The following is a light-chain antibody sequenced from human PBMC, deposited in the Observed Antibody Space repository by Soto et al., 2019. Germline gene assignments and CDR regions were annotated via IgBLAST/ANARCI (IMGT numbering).Light chain of an antibody. CDR2: WAS. V-gene: IGKV4-1*01. Sequence: IVMTQSPDSLAVSLGERATINCKSSQSVLSSSNNKNYLAWYQQKPAQPPKVLIYWASTRESGVPDRFSGSGSGTDFTLSISSLQAEDVAVYYCQQYYTTPLTFGPGTKVDIK. CDR1: QSVLSSSNNKNY. J-gene: IGKJ3*01. CDR3: QQYYTTPLT.